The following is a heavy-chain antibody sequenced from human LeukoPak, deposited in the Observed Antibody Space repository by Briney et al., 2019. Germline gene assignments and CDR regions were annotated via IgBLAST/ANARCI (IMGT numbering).Heavy chain of an antibody. CDR3: ARGFWSDY. Sequence: PSETLSLTCAVYGGSFSGYYWSWIRQPPGKGLEWIGGINHSGSTNYNPSLKSRVTMSVDTSKNQFSLKLSSVTAADTAVYYCARGFWSDYWGQGTLATVSS. CDR1: GGSFSGYY. V-gene: IGHV4-34*01. D-gene: IGHD3-3*01. J-gene: IGHJ4*02. CDR2: INHSGST.